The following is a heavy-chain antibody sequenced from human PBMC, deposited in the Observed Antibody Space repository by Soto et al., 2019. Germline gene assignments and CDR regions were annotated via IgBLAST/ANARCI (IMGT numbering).Heavy chain of an antibody. CDR2: ISAYNGNT. CDR1: GYTFTSYG. CDR3: ARRPITIFGVVTWLDP. Sequence: ASVKVSCKASGYTFTSYGISWVRQAPGQGLEWMGWISAYNGNTNYAQKLQGRVTMTTDTSTSTAYMELRSLRSDDTAVYYCARRPITIFGVVTWLDPWGQGTLVTVSS. J-gene: IGHJ5*02. D-gene: IGHD3-3*01. V-gene: IGHV1-18*01.